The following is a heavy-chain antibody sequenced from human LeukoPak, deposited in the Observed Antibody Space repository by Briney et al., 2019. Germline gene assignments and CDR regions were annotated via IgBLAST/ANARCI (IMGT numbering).Heavy chain of an antibody. V-gene: IGHV4-59*01. J-gene: IGHJ4*02. Sequence: SETLSLTCTVSGGSISSYYWSWIRQPPGKGLEWIGYIYYSGSTNYNPSLKSRVTISVDTSKNQFSLKLSSVTAADTAVYYCARDRTGMATMDYWGQGTLVTVSS. D-gene: IGHD5-24*01. CDR3: ARDRTGMATMDY. CDR2: IYYSGST. CDR1: GGSISSYY.